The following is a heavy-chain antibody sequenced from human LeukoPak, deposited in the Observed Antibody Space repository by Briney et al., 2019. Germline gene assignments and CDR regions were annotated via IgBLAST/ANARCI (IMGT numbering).Heavy chain of an antibody. D-gene: IGHD3-10*01. V-gene: IGHV3-30*02. J-gene: IGHJ4*02. Sequence: GGSLRLSCAASGFTFSSYGMHWVRQAPGKGPEWVAYIRYDGSNKYYADSVKGRFTISRDNSKNTLYLQMNSLRAEDTAVYYCAKDHPQVRGVIDYWGQGTLVTVSS. CDR3: AKDHPQVRGVIDY. CDR1: GFTFSSYG. CDR2: IRYDGSNK.